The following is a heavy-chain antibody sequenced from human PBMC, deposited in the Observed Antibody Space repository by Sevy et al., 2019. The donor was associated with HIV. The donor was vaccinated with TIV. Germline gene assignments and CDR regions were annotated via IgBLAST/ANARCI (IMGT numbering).Heavy chain of an antibody. CDR2: IYYSGST. V-gene: IGHV4-59*01. J-gene: IGHJ4*02. D-gene: IGHD3-22*01. CDR3: ARGQGIYYDSSGYDY. CDR1: GGSISSYY. Sequence: SETLSLTCTVSGGSISSYYWSWIRQPPGKGLEWIGYIYYSGSTNYNPSLKSRVTISVDMSKSQFSLKLNSVTAADTAVYYCARGQGIYYDSSGYDYWGQGTLVTVSS.